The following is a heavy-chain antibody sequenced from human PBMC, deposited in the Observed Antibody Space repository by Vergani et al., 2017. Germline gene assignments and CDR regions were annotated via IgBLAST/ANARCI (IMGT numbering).Heavy chain of an antibody. Sequence: QVQLVQSGAEVKKPGSSVKVSCKASGYTFTGYYMHWVRQAPGQGLEWMGWINPNSGGTNYAQKFQGRVTMTRDTSISTAYMVLSRLRSDDTAVYYCAILDTDSSGYSLYYFDYWGQGTLVTVSS. CDR1: GYTFTGYY. CDR3: AILDTDSSGYSLYYFDY. CDR2: INPNSGGT. D-gene: IGHD3-22*01. J-gene: IGHJ4*02. V-gene: IGHV1-2*02.